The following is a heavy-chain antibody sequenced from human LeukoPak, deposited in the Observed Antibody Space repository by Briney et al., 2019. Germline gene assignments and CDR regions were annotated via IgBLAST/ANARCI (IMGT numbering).Heavy chain of an antibody. J-gene: IGHJ5*02. CDR1: GFTVSSNY. D-gene: IGHD2-15*01. V-gene: IGHV3-66*02. CDR3: GRIKVGGTPYNWFDP. CDR2: IYSSGST. Sequence: GGSLRLSCAASGFTVSSNYMSWVRQAPGKGLEWVSVIYSSGSTNYADSVKGRFTISRDNSKNTLYLQMISLRAEDTAVYYCGRIKVGGTPYNWFDPWGQGTLVTVSS.